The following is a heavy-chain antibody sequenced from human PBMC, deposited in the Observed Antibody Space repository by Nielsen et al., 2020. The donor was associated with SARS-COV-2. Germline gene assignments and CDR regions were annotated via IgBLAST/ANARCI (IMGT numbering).Heavy chain of an antibody. Sequence: GGSLRLSCAASGFTFSSYSMNWVRQAPGKGLEWVSYISSSSSTIYYADSVKGRFTTSRDNAKNSLYLQMNSLRAEDTAVYYCARDLAETGDAFDIWGQGTMVTVSS. J-gene: IGHJ3*02. V-gene: IGHV3-48*01. CDR3: ARDLAETGDAFDI. D-gene: IGHD7-27*01. CDR1: GFTFSSYS. CDR2: ISSSSSTI.